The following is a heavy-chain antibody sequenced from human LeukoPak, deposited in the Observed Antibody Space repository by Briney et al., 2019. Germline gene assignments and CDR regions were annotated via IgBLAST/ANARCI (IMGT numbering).Heavy chain of an antibody. Sequence: SETPSLTCAVYGGSFSGYYWSWIRQPPGKGLEWIGEINHRGGTNYNPSLKSRVTISVDTSKNQFSLKLSSVTAADTAVYYCAREVAALRGAFDIWGQGTMVTVSS. CDR1: GGSFSGYY. D-gene: IGHD2-15*01. CDR2: INHRGGT. V-gene: IGHV4-34*01. J-gene: IGHJ3*02. CDR3: AREVAALRGAFDI.